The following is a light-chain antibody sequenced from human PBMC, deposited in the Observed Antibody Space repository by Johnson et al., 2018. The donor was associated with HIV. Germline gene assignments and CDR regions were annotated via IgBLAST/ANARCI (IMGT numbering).Light chain of an antibody. Sequence: QSALTKPPSVSAAPGQKVTISCSGSSSNIGNNFLSWYQQLPGTAPKLLIYENNKRPSGIPDRFSGSKSGTSATLGITGLQTGDEADYYCGTWDSSLSAYVFGTGTKVTVL. CDR3: GTWDSSLSAYV. CDR1: SSNIGNNF. V-gene: IGLV1-51*02. CDR2: ENN. J-gene: IGLJ1*01.